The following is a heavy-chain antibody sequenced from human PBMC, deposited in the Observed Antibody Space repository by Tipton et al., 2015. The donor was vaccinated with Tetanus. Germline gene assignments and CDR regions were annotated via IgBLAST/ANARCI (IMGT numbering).Heavy chain of an antibody. CDR1: GYNFNSYW. CDR2: IYPGDSDT. D-gene: IGHD2/OR15-2a*01. CDR3: ARWFGTKYYYYFDY. J-gene: IGHJ4*02. Sequence: VQLVQSGAEVKKPGESLKISCKGSGYNFNSYWIGWERQMPGKGLEWMGVIYPGDSDTRNSPSFQAQVTISAEKSISTAYLQWGSLKASDTAMFYCARWFGTKYYYYFDYWGQGTLVTVSS. V-gene: IGHV5-51*01.